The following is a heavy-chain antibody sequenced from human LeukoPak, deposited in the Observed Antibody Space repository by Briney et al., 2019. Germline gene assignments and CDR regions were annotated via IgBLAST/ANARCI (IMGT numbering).Heavy chain of an antibody. Sequence: GGSLRLSCAASGFTFSSCSMNWVRQAPGKGLEWVSSISSSSSYIYYADSVKGRFTISRDNAKNSLYLQMNSLRAEDTAVYYCARDQRWLQLGYFDYWGQGTLVTVSS. D-gene: IGHD5-24*01. V-gene: IGHV3-21*01. CDR3: ARDQRWLQLGYFDY. CDR2: ISSSSSYI. J-gene: IGHJ4*02. CDR1: GFTFSSCS.